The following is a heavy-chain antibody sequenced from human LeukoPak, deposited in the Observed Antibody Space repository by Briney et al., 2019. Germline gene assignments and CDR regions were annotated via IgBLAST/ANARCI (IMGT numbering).Heavy chain of an antibody. CDR3: ARETSVTQNDAFDI. J-gene: IGHJ3*02. CDR1: GGTFSSYA. D-gene: IGHD4-17*01. CDR2: INAGNGDT. Sequence: GSSVKVSCKASGGTFSSYAISWVRQAPGQRLEWMGWINAGNGDTKYSQNFQGTVSITRDTSASTAYMELSSLRSEDTAVYYCARETSVTQNDAFDIWGQGTMVTVSS. V-gene: IGHV1-3*01.